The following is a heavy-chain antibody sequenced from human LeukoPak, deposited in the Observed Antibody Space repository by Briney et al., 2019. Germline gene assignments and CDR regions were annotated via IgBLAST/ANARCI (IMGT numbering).Heavy chain of an antibody. D-gene: IGHD4/OR15-4a*01. Sequence: ASVKVSCKASGITFINYYMHWVRQAPGQGLEWLGIINLSGGSTHYPQKFQDRVTMTRDTSTSTVYMELSSLRSEDTAVYYCARNLDYGEKSEDYWGQGTLVTVSS. CDR1: GITFINYY. CDR2: INLSGGST. CDR3: ARNLDYGEKSEDY. V-gene: IGHV1-46*01. J-gene: IGHJ4*02.